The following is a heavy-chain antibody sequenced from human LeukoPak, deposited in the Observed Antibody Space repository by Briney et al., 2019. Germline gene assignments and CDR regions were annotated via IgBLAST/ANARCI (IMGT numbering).Heavy chain of an antibody. J-gene: IGHJ4*02. CDR2: ISSSSSYI. CDR3: AREDIAARPVTEY. Sequence: GGSLRLSCAASGFTFSSYSMNWVRQAPGKGLEWVSSISSSSSYIYYADSVKGRFTISRDNAKNSLYLQMNSLRAEDTAVYYCAREDIAARPVTEYWGQGTLVTVSS. CDR1: GFTFSSYS. V-gene: IGHV3-21*01. D-gene: IGHD6-6*01.